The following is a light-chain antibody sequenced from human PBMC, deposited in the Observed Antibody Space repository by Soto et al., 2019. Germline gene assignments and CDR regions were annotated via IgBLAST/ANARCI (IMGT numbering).Light chain of an antibody. CDR2: DDS. J-gene: IGLJ1*01. V-gene: IGLV3-21*02. CDR3: HVWDSSSGHYI. CDR1: NIGRKS. Sequence: SYELTQPPSVSVAPGQPARISCGGNNIGRKSVHWYQQKPGRAPVVVVYDDSDRPSGIPERFSGANSGDTATLTISRVEAGDEADYYCHVWDSSSGHYIFGTGTKLTVL.